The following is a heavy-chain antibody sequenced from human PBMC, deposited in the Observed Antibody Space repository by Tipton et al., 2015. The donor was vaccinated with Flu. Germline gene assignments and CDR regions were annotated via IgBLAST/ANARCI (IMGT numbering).Heavy chain of an antibody. D-gene: IGHD3-3*01. J-gene: IGHJ5*02. V-gene: IGHV4-38-2*02. Sequence: TLSLTCTVSGDSISSGYYWGWIRQPPGKGLEWIGSIFHSGSTYYNPSLKSRVTISVDTSKNQFSLKLISVTAADTAVYYCARVAPGVESWFDPWGQGTLFTVSS. CDR3: ARVAPGVESWFDP. CDR2: IFHSGST. CDR1: GDSISSGYY.